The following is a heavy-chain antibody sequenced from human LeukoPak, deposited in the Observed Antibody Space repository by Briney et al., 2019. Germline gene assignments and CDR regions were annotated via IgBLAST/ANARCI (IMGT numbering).Heavy chain of an antibody. CDR1: GFTFSSYA. Sequence: GGSLRLSCAASGFTFSSYAMSWVRQAPGKGLEWVSATSGSDGTTYYADSVKGRFTISRDNSKNTLYLQMNSLRAEDTAVYYCAKDTKQWLVLGYSFDYWGQGTLVTVSS. J-gene: IGHJ4*02. CDR2: TSGSDGTT. CDR3: AKDTKQWLVLGYSFDY. D-gene: IGHD6-19*01. V-gene: IGHV3-23*01.